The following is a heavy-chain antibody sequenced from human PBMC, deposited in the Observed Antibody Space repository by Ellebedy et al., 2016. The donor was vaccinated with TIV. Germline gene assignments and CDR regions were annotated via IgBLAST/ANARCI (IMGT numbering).Heavy chain of an antibody. CDR3: ARDQYYYDSSGYPRLLYFDY. Sequence: SETLSLXXTVSGGSISSSSYYWGWIRQPPGKGLEWIGSIYYSGSTYYNPSLKSRVTISVDTSKNQFSLKLSSVTAADTAVYYCARDQYYYDSSGYPRLLYFDYWGQGTLVTVSS. CDR1: GGSISSSSYY. CDR2: IYYSGST. V-gene: IGHV4-39*07. D-gene: IGHD3-22*01. J-gene: IGHJ4*02.